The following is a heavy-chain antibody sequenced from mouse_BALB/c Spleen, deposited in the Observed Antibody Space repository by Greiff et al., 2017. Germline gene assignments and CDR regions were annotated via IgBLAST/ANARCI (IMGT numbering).Heavy chain of an antibody. V-gene: IGHV5-17*02. CDR2: ISIGSSTI. J-gene: IGHJ4*01. Sequence: EVQGVESGGGLVQPGGSRKLSCAASGFTFSSFGMHWVRQAPEKGPEWVAYISIGSSTIYYADTVKGRFTISRDNPKNTLFLQMTSLRSEDTAMYYCARCAYYAMDYWGQGTSVTVSS. CDR1: GFTFSSFG. CDR3: ARCAYYAMDY.